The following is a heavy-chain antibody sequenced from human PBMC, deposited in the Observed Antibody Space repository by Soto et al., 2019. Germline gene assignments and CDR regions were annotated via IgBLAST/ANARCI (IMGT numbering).Heavy chain of an antibody. Sequence: QITLKESGPTLVKPTQTLTLTCTFSGFSLSTSGVGVGWIRQPPGKALEWLALIYWDDDKRYSPSLKSRLTITKDTSKNQVVLIMTNMDPMDTATYCCAHVYYYYGMDVWGQGTTVTVSS. CDR3: AHVYYYYGMDV. V-gene: IGHV2-5*02. J-gene: IGHJ6*02. CDR2: IYWDDDK. CDR1: GFSLSTSGVG.